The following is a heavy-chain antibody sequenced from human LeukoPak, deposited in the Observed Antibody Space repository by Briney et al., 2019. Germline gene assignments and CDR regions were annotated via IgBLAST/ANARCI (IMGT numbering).Heavy chain of an antibody. V-gene: IGHV3-48*02. CDR1: EFTFSTYT. CDR3: ARSLESDY. J-gene: IGHJ4*02. Sequence: PRGSLRLSCAASEFTFSTYTTSWVRQAPGKGLEWVSSISSTSSTIYYADSVKGRFTISRDNPKNSLYLQMNSLRDEDTAIYYCARSLESDYWGQGTLVTVSS. CDR2: ISSTSSTI.